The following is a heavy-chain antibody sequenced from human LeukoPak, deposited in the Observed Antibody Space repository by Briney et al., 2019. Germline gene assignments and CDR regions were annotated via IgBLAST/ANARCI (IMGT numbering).Heavy chain of an antibody. CDR3: AKEQEGSGRYWRRDGYDRSFDY. D-gene: IGHD5-24*01. Sequence: GGSLRLSCAASGFTFSSYGMHWVRQAPGKGLEWVAVISYDGSNKYYADSVKGRFTISRDNSKNTLYLQMNSLRAEDTAVYYCAKEQEGSGRYWRRDGYDRSFDYWGQGTLVTVSS. V-gene: IGHV3-30*18. CDR1: GFTFSSYG. CDR2: ISYDGSNK. J-gene: IGHJ4*02.